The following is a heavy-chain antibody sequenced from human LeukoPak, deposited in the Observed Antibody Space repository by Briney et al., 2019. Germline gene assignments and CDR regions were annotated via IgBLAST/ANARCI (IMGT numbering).Heavy chain of an antibody. CDR1: GCTFSSYW. CDR2: IKQDGSEK. CDR3: ARVGAAASFDY. Sequence: GSLRLSCAATGCTFSSYWMSWVRQAPGKGLEWVANIKQDGSEKYYVDSVKGRFTISRDNAKNSLYLQMNSLRAEDTAVYYCARVGAAASFDYWGQGTLVTVSS. J-gene: IGHJ4*02. V-gene: IGHV3-7*01. D-gene: IGHD6-13*01.